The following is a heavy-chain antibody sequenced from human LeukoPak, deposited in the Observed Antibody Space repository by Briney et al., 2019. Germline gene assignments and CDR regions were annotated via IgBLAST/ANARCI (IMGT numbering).Heavy chain of an antibody. CDR3: ALLAVASDFDY. V-gene: IGHV3-48*03. CDR1: EFPFSFYE. D-gene: IGHD6-19*01. CDR2: IGSSGTFK. J-gene: IGHJ4*02. Sequence: PGGSLRLSCAVSEFPFSFYEMNWVRQAPGMGLEWVANIGSSGTFKYYADSVKGRFSISRDNAKSSLYQQMNSLRVEDTAVYYCALLAVASDFDYWGQGALVTVSS.